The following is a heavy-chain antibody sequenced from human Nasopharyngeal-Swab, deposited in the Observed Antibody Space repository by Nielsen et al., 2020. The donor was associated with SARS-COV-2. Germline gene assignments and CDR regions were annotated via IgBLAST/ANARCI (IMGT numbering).Heavy chain of an antibody. CDR1: GGSISSYY. CDR2: INHSGST. V-gene: IGHV4-34*01. J-gene: IGHJ6*03. CDR3: ARGLSGIVPAPILGLGPYYYYYYMDV. D-gene: IGHD2-2*01. Sequence: SETLSLTCTVSGGSISSYYWSWIRQPPGKGPEWIAEINHSGSTNYNPSLKSRVTLSVDTSMNQVSLEVSSVTAADTAVYYCARGLSGIVPAPILGLGPYYYYYYMDVWGKGTTVTVSS.